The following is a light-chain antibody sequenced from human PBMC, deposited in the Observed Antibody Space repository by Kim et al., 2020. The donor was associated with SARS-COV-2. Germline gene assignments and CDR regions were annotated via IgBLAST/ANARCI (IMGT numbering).Light chain of an antibody. Sequence: GKTVDIACTGSGGSIASNYVQWYQQRPGSAPTTVIYEDNQRPSGVPDRFSGSIDSSSNTASLTISGLKTEDEAVYYCQSYDSSTVVFGGGTKLTVL. CDR3: QSYDSSTVV. CDR2: EDN. V-gene: IGLV6-57*02. CDR1: GGSIASNY. J-gene: IGLJ2*01.